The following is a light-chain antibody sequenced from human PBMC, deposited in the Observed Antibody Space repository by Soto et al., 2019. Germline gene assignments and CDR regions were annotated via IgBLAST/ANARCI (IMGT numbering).Light chain of an antibody. CDR3: TSYTGSSTYV. V-gene: IGLV2-14*01. CDR1: SSDVGGYNY. CDR2: DVS. Sequence: QSVLTQPASVSGSPGQSITISCTGTSSDVGGYNYVSWYQQHPGKAPKLMIYDVSNRPSGISNRFSGSKSGNTASLTISGLQAEDEADYYCTSYTGSSTYVCGTGTKSPS. J-gene: IGLJ1*01.